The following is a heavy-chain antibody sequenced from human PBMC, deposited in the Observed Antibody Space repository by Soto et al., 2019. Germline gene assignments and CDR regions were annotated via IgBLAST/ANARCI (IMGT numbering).Heavy chain of an antibody. D-gene: IGHD2-15*01. J-gene: IGHJ3*02. CDR1: GFTFSSFD. CDR3: ATDRWRLVVAATHGDAFDI. Sequence: EVQLVESGGGLVQPGGSLRLSCAASGFTFSSFDMNWVRQAPGKGLEWVSYISSSGITIYYADSVKGRFTISRYNAKNSLYLETNSLTGEDTGVNDCATDRWRLVVAATHGDAFDIWGQGTMVTVSS. V-gene: IGHV3-48*03. CDR2: ISSSGITI.